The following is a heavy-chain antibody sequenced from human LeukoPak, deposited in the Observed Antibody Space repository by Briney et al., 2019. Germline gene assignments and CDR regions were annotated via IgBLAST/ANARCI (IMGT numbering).Heavy chain of an antibody. J-gene: IGHJ4*02. CDR3: AKAWGTPHDF. D-gene: IGHD3-3*01. CDR1: GFTFTSYW. V-gene: IGHV3-74*01. CDR2: INSDGSTT. Sequence: GGSLRLSCAASGFTFTSYWMHWVRQAPGKGLVWVSRINSDGSTTNYADSVKGRFTISRDNAKNTLYLQMNSLRGEDTAVYYWAKAWGTPHDFWSQGTLVSVSS.